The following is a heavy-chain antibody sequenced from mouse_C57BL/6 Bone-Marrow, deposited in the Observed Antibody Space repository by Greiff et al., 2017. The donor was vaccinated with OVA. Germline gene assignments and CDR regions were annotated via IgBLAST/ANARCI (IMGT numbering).Heavy chain of an antibody. J-gene: IGHJ1*03. CDR1: GFTFSSYA. V-gene: IGHV5-4*01. CDR2: ISDGGSYT. CDR3: ASLEAWYFDV. Sequence: EVQLVESGGGLVKPGGSLKLSCAASGFTFSSYAMSWVRQTPEKRLEWVATISDGGSYTYYPDNVKGRFTISRDNAKNNLYLQMSHLKSEDTAMYYCASLEAWYFDVWGTGTTVTVSS. D-gene: IGHD2-10*02.